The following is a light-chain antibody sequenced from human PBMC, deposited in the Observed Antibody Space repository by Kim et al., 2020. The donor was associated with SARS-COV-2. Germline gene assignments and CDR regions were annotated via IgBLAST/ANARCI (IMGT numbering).Light chain of an antibody. V-gene: IGKV3-20*01. CDR3: QQYGNTRAT. Sequence: EIVLTQSPGTLSLSPGQRATLSCTASQSVYNNQLAWYQQKPGQAPSLLIYGASTSATGIPERFSGSGSGTDFTLAISRLEPEDFAVYYCQQYGNTRATFGQGTRLEIK. J-gene: IGKJ5*01. CDR2: GAS. CDR1: QSVYNNQ.